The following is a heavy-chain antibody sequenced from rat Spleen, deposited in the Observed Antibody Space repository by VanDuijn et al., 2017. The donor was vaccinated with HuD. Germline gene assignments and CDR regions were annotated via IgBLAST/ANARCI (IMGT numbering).Heavy chain of an antibody. CDR3: TMGIDY. CDR1: GFTFSDYG. J-gene: IGHJ2*01. Sequence: EVQLVESGGGLVQPGRSMKLSCVASGFTFSDYGMVWVLQAPTKGLEWVASISFNGVSTYYRDSVKGRFTISRDNAKSTLYLQMESLRSEDTATYYCTMGIDYWGQGVMVTVSS. V-gene: IGHV5-20*01. D-gene: IGHD1-7*01. CDR2: ISFNGVST.